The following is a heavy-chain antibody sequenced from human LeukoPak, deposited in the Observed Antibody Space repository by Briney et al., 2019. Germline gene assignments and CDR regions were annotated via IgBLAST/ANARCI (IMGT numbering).Heavy chain of an antibody. V-gene: IGHV4-34*01. CDR2: INHSGST. CDR1: GGSISSYY. D-gene: IGHD4-23*01. J-gene: IGHJ6*02. Sequence: SETLSLTCTVSGGSISSYYWSWIRQPPGKGLEWIGEINHSGSTNYNPSLKSRVTISVDTSKNQFSLKLSSVTAADTAVYYCARVSTVVTPTGMDVWGQGTTVTVSS. CDR3: ARVSTVVTPTGMDV.